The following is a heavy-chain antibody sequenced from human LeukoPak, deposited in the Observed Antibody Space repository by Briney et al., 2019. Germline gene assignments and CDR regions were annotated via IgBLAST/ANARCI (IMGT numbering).Heavy chain of an antibody. J-gene: IGHJ4*02. D-gene: IGHD3-9*01. CDR1: GFTFSSHA. CDR2: ISGSGGST. Sequence: PGGSLRLSCAASGFTFSSHAMSWVPQAQGKEMELVSAISGSGGSTYYADSVKGRFTISRDNSKNTLDLQMNSLRAEDTVFFFKQKTAYDILTGCDYWGQGTLVTVSS. CDR3: QKTAYDILTGCDY. V-gene: IGHV3-23*01.